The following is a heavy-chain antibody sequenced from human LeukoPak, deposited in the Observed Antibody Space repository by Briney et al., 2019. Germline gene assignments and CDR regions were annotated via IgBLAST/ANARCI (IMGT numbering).Heavy chain of an antibody. J-gene: IGHJ5*02. Sequence: ASVKVSCRASGYTFTSYYMHWVRQAPGQGLEWMGIINPSGGSTSYAQKFQGRVTMTRDTSTSTVYLELSRLRSEDTAVYYCARSITMVRGVASGWFDPWGQGTLVTVSS. D-gene: IGHD3-10*01. V-gene: IGHV1-46*01. CDR3: ARSITMVRGVASGWFDP. CDR2: INPSGGST. CDR1: GYTFTSYY.